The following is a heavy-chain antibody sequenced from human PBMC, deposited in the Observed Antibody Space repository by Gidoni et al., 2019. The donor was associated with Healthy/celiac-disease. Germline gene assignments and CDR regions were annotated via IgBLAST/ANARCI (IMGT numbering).Heavy chain of an antibody. J-gene: IGHJ6*02. Sequence: QVQLQQWGAGLLKPSETLSLTCAVYGGSFSGYYWRWIRQPPGKGLEWIGEINHSGSTNYNPSLKSRVTISVDTSKNQFSLKLSSVTAADTAVYYCARGRLSSIVVVPAARVYGMDVWGQGTTVTVSS. V-gene: IGHV4-34*01. D-gene: IGHD2-2*01. CDR3: ARGRLSSIVVVPAARVYGMDV. CDR2: INHSGST. CDR1: GGSFSGYY.